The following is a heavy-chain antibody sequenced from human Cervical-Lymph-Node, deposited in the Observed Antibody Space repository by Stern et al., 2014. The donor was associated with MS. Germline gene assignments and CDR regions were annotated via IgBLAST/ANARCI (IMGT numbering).Heavy chain of an antibody. V-gene: IGHV1-58*01. CDR1: GFTFTSSA. CDR2: IVVGRGNP. D-gene: IGHD1-14*01. Sequence: QLVQSGPEVKKPGTSVKVSCKASGFTFTSSAVQWVRQARGQRLEWIGWIVVGRGNPNYAQKFPEKVTITKAMSTTTASLELSSLRSEDTAVYYCAADLQCLDRIYWGQGTLFPASP. CDR3: AADLQCLDRIY. J-gene: IGHJ4*02.